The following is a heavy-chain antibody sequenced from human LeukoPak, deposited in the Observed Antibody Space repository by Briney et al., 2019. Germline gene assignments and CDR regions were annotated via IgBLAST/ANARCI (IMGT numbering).Heavy chain of an antibody. V-gene: IGHV4-4*02. CDR3: ARARGGYYKGA. Sequence: PSGTLSLTCAVSGGSISSSNWWSWVRQPPGKGLEWIGEIYHSGSTNYNPSLKSRVTISVDTSKNQFSLKLSSVTAADTAVYYCARARGGYYKGAWGQGTLVTVSS. J-gene: IGHJ5*02. D-gene: IGHD1-26*01. CDR1: GGSISSSNW. CDR2: IYHSGST.